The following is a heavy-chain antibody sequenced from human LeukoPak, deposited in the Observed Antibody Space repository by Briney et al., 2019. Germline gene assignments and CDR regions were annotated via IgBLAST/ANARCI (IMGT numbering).Heavy chain of an antibody. CDR2: IYSGGST. V-gene: IGHV3-66*01. CDR1: GFTVSSNY. CDR3: ARGYYDSSGRGAFDI. D-gene: IGHD3-22*01. J-gene: IGHJ3*02. Sequence: AGGSLRLSCAASGFTVSSNYMSWVRQAPGKGLEWVSVIYSGGSTYYADSVKGRFTISRDNSKNTLYLQMNSLRAEDTAVYYCARGYYDSSGRGAFDIWGQGTMVTVSS.